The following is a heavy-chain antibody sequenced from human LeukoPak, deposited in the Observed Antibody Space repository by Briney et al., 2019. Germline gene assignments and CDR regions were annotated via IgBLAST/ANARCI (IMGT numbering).Heavy chain of an antibody. Sequence: GGSLRLSCAASGFTFSSYGMHWVRQAPGKGLEWVAVISYDGSNKYYADSVKGRFTISRDNSKNTLYLQMNSLRAEDTAVYDCAKEFRGGWYVTFDYWGQGTLVTVSS. D-gene: IGHD6-19*01. CDR3: AKEFRGGWYVTFDY. V-gene: IGHV3-30*18. CDR1: GFTFSSYG. J-gene: IGHJ4*02. CDR2: ISYDGSNK.